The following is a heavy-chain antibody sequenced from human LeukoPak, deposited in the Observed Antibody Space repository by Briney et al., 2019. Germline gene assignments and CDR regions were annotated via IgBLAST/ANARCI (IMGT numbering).Heavy chain of an antibody. CDR1: GFTFSSYV. Sequence: GGSLSLSCAASGFTFSSYVMHWVRQAPGKGLQYVSSILGNGGTTYYANSVKGRFTISRDNSRNTLYLEMGSPRPEDMAVYYCARGREATGFAFDVWGQGTMVTVSS. CDR2: ILGNGGTT. D-gene: IGHD1-1*01. V-gene: IGHV3-64*01. CDR3: ARGREATGFAFDV. J-gene: IGHJ3*01.